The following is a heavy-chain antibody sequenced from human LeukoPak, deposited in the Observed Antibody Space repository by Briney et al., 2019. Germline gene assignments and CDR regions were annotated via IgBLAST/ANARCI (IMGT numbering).Heavy chain of an antibody. D-gene: IGHD3-22*01. CDR2: INSDGSST. J-gene: IGHJ4*02. CDR1: GFTFSSYW. CDR3: ARDYRTYYYDSSGPDY. V-gene: IGHV3-74*01. Sequence: GGSLRLSCAASGFTFSSYWMHWVRHAPGKGLVWVSRINSDGSSTSYADSVKGRFTISGDNAKNTLYLQMNSLRAEDTAVYYCARDYRTYYYDSSGPDYWGQGTLVTVSS.